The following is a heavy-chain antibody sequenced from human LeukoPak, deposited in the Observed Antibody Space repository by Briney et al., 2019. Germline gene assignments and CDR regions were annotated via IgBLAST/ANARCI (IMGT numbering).Heavy chain of an antibody. CDR3: ARDTYSSSRDYYYGMDV. CDR1: GFTFSSYS. D-gene: IGHD6-6*01. Sequence: PGGSLRLSCAASGFTFSSYSMNWVRQAPGKGLEWVSSISSSSSYIYYADSVKGRFTISRDNAKNSLYLQMNSLRVEDTAVYYCARDTYSSSRDYYYGMDVWGQGTTVTVSS. CDR2: ISSSSSYI. J-gene: IGHJ6*02. V-gene: IGHV3-21*01.